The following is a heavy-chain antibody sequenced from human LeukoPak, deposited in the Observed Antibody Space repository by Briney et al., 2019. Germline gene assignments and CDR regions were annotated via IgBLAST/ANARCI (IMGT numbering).Heavy chain of an antibody. CDR3: ARDTYYYDSSGYYLEN. Sequence: ASVNVSCKASRGTFSSYAISWVRPAPGQGLEWMGRIIPILGIANYAQKFQGRVTITADKSTSTAYMEPSSLRSEDTAVYYCARDTYYYDSSGYYLENWGQGTLVTVSS. J-gene: IGHJ4*02. V-gene: IGHV1-69*04. CDR2: IIPILGIA. CDR1: RGTFSSYA. D-gene: IGHD3-22*01.